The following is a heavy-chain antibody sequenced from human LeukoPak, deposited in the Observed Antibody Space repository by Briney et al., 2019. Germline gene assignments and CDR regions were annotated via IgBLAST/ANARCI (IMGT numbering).Heavy chain of an antibody. CDR3: ARGGSSRFDQ. CDR1: GFTFTTYW. CDR2: ISPDGSEK. J-gene: IGHJ4*02. Sequence: GGSLRLSCAASGFTFTTYWMSWVRQAPGKVLEWVAKISPDGSEKYYVDSVKGRSTIYRDNAKNSLDLQMSSLRADDTAVYYCARGGSSRFDQWGQGTLVTVSS. D-gene: IGHD6-13*01. V-gene: IGHV3-7*04.